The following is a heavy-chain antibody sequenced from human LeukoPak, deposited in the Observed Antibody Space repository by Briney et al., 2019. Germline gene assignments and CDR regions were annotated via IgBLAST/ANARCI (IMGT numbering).Heavy chain of an antibody. D-gene: IGHD3-9*01. Sequence: GGSLRLSCAASGFTFTSYGMHWVRQAPGKGLEWVGFIRSKAYGGTTEYAASVKGRFSISRDDSKSIAYLQMNSLKTEDTAVYYCTRGVLRYFDRLFGEFDYWGQGTLVTVSS. CDR3: TRGVLRYFDRLFGEFDY. J-gene: IGHJ4*02. V-gene: IGHV3-49*04. CDR2: IRSKAYGGTT. CDR1: GFTFTSYG.